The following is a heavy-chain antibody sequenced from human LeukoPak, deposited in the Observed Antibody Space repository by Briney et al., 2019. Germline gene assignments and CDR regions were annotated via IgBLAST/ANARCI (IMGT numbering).Heavy chain of an antibody. CDR3: ARRASGYDYYYYYMDV. CDR1: GGSISTTSHY. V-gene: IGHV4-61*02. Sequence: PSETLSLTCTVSGGSISTTSHYWGWIRQPAGKGLEWIGRIFTSGYTNYNPSLKSRVTMSVDTSKNQLSLKLSSVTAADTAVYYCARRASGYDYYYYYMDVWGKGTTVTISS. D-gene: IGHD5-12*01. CDR2: IFTSGYT. J-gene: IGHJ6*03.